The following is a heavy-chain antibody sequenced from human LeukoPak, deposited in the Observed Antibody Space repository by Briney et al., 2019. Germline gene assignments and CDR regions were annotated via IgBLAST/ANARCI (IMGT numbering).Heavy chain of an antibody. D-gene: IGHD5-12*01. CDR1: GFTFSSYG. V-gene: IGHV3-30*18. CDR2: ISYDGSNK. J-gene: IGHJ6*02. Sequence: GGSLRLSCAASGFTFSSYGMHWVREAPGKGLVWVAVISYDGSNKYYADSVKGRFTISRDNSKNTLYLQMNSLRAEDTAVYYCAKDTGPPPLGLRYYYYGMDVWGQGITVTVSS. CDR3: AKDTGPPPLGLRYYYYGMDV.